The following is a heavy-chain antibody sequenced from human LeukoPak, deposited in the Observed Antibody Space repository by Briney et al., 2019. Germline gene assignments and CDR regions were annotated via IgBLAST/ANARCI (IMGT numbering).Heavy chain of an antibody. J-gene: IGHJ3*02. CDR3: ARTGSGWYDAFDI. CDR2: IYHSGST. D-gene: IGHD6-19*01. Sequence: PSETLSLTCAVSGGSISSSNWWSWVCQPPGKGLEWIGEIYHSGSTNYNPSLKSRVTISVGKSKNQFSLKLSSVTAADTAVYYCARTGSGWYDAFDIWGHGTMVTVSS. V-gene: IGHV4-4*02. CDR1: GGSISSSNW.